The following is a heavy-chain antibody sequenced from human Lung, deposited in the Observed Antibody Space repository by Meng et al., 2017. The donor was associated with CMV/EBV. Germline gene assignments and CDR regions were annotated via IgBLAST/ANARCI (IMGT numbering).Heavy chain of an antibody. CDR2: ISQSERT. CDR3: ARQGRVYFDY. J-gene: IGHJ4*02. V-gene: IGHV4-34*10. Sequence: GSXRLSCSVSGGSLRGVYWSWIRQPPGKGLEWIGEISQSERTNYSPSLKSRLTMSIHTSEKRFSLQLNSVTAADTAVYYCARQGRVYFDYWGQGVLVTVSS. CDR1: GGSLRGVY.